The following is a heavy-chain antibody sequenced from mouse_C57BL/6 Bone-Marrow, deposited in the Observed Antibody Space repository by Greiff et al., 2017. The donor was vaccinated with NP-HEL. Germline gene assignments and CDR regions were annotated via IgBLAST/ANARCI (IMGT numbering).Heavy chain of an antibody. CDR3: TREEIGLRHAMDY. Sequence: EVMLVESGVGLVKPGGSLKLSCAASGFTFSSYAMSWVRQTPEKRLEWVAYISSGGDYIYYADTVKGRFTISRDNARNTLYLQMSSLKSEDTAMYYCTREEIGLRHAMDYWGQGTSVTVSS. D-gene: IGHD2-4*01. CDR2: ISSGGDYI. V-gene: IGHV5-9-1*02. CDR1: GFTFSSYA. J-gene: IGHJ4*01.